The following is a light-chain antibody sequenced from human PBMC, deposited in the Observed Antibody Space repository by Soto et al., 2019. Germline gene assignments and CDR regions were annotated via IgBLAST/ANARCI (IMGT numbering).Light chain of an antibody. CDR2: GAS. CDR3: QEYNNWPYT. Sequence: EIVMTQSPATLSVSPGERATLSCRASESVYSKVAWYRQKPGQAPRLLIYGASTRAPTAPDRFSGSGSGTDFTLTISSLQSDDFGVYYCQEYNNWPYTFGQGTKLEIK. J-gene: IGKJ2*01. V-gene: IGKV3-15*01. CDR1: ESVYSK.